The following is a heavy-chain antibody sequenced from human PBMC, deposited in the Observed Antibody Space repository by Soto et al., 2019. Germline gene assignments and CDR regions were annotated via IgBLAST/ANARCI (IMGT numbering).Heavy chain of an antibody. V-gene: IGHV3-23*01. CDR3: AKVWSRNYFDY. Sequence: EVQLLESGGALVQPGGSLRLSCAASGFTFSSYPMSWVRQVPGKGLEWVSTISDSGGSTYYADSVKGRFTISRDNSHNTLYLHMHSLRDEDTAIYFCAKVWSRNYFDYWCWGMLGTAAS. CDR1: GFTFSSYP. CDR2: ISDSGGST. J-gene: IGHJ4*02. D-gene: IGHD1-26*01.